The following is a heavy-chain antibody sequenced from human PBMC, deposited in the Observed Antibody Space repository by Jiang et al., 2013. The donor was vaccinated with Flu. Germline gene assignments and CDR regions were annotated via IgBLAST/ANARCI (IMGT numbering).Heavy chain of an antibody. Sequence: VQLVESGGGVVQPGRSLRLSCAASGFTFSNYGMHWVRQAPGKGLEWVAVIWYDGSNRYYADSVKGRFTISRDNSKNTLYLQMNSLRAEDTAVYYCARNGGNRYYYYGMDVWGQGTHGHRLL. J-gene: IGHJ6*02. CDR2: IWYDGSNR. CDR1: GFTFSNYG. CDR3: ARNGGNRYYYYGMDV. V-gene: IGHV3-33*01.